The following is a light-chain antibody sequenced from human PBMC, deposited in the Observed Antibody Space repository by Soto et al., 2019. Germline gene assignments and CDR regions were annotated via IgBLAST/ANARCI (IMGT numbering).Light chain of an antibody. Sequence: DIQMTQSPSTLSASVGDRVTITCRASQSINSWLAWYQQKPGKAPSLVIYKASILESGVPSRFSGSGSGTGFTLTISSLQPDDFATYYCQQYHSYSWTFGQGTKVDMK. V-gene: IGKV1-5*03. J-gene: IGKJ1*01. CDR1: QSINSW. CDR2: KAS. CDR3: QQYHSYSWT.